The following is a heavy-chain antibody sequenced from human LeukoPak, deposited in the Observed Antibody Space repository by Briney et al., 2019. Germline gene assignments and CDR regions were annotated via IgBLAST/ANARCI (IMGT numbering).Heavy chain of an antibody. J-gene: IGHJ6*04. D-gene: IGHD2-2*01. CDR3: ARVSGSTSCLDV. V-gene: IGHV1-2*02. Sequence: GASVKVSCKAFGYTFTGYYMHWVRQAPGQGLEWMGWINPNSGGTNYAQKFQGRVTMTRDTSISTAYMELSRLTSDDTAVYYCARVSGSTSCLDVWGKGTTVTVSS. CDR2: INPNSGGT. CDR1: GYTFTGYY.